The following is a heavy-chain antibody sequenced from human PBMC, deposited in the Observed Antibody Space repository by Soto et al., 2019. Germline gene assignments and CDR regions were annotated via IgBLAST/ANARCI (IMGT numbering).Heavy chain of an antibody. CDR2: IYYSGST. V-gene: IGHV4-59*01. CDR1: GGSISSYY. J-gene: IGHJ6*02. Sequence: PSETLSLTCTVSGGSISSYYWSWIRQPPGKGLEWIGYIYYSGSTNYNPSLKSRVTISVDTSKNQFSLKLSSVTAADTAVYYCARDRGGYYAFWSGYVSGGMDVWGQGTTVTVSS. CDR3: ARDRGGYYAFWSGYVSGGMDV. D-gene: IGHD3-3*01.